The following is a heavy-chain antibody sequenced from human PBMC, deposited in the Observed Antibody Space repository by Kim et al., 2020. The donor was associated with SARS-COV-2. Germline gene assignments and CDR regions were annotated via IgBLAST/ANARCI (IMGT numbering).Heavy chain of an antibody. V-gene: IGHV3-23*01. J-gene: IGHJ4*02. CDR3: ARVSYGDYVDH. Sequence: STNYADYVKGQYTSSRDNYQNTVQLHMDSLRAEDTALYYCARVSYGDYVDHWGQGILVTVSS. D-gene: IGHD5-18*01. CDR2: ST.